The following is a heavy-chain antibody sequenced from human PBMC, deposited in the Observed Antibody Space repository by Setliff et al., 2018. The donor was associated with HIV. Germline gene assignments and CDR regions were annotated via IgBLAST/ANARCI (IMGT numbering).Heavy chain of an antibody. Sequence: SETLSLTCAVYRGSFSHYYWTWIRQSPGKGLEWIAEINQERTTFYNPSLKSRLIMSLDTSRNEVSLRLNSVTAADTAVYYCARGSYTVRIDYWGQGTRVTVSS. CDR3: ARGSYTVRIDY. CDR2: INQERTT. D-gene: IGHD3-10*01. J-gene: IGHJ4*02. CDR1: RGSFSHYY. V-gene: IGHV4-34*01.